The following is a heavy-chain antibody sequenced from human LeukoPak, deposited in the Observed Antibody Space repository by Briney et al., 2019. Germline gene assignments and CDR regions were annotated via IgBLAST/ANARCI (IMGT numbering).Heavy chain of an antibody. J-gene: IGHJ4*02. V-gene: IGHV3-30-3*01. CDR3: ARDGIAVAGTFDY. D-gene: IGHD6-19*01. CDR1: GFTFSSYA. Sequence: GGSLRLSCAASGFTFSSYAMHWVRQAPGKGLEWVAVISYDGSNKYYADSVKGRFTISRDNAKNSLYLQMNSLRAEDTAVYYCARDGIAVAGTFDYWGQGTLVTVSS. CDR2: ISYDGSNK.